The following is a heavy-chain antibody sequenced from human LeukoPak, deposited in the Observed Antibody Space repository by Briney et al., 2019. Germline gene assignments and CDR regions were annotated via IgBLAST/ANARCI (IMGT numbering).Heavy chain of an antibody. J-gene: IGHJ5*02. CDR2: IYHSGST. CDR1: GFTFSNYP. D-gene: IGHD3-16*01. V-gene: IGHV4-38-2*01. Sequence: PGGSLRLSCVVSGFTFSNYPMSWVRQPPGKGLEWIGSIYHSGSTYYNPSLKSRVTISVDTSRNQFSLNLSSVTAADTAVYYCARHYGPWGQGTLVAVSS. CDR3: ARHYGP.